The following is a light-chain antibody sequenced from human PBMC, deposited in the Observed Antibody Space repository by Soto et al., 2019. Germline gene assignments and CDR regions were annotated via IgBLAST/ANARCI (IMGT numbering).Light chain of an antibody. CDR3: SSYTSSSTLWV. J-gene: IGLJ3*02. CDR2: EVN. V-gene: IGLV2-14*01. CDR1: SSDIGGYNY. Sequence: QSALTQPASVSGSPGQSITISCTGTSSDIGGYNYVSWYQQHPGKAPKLMIYEVNNRPSGVSNRFSGSKSGNTASLTIYGLQADDEADYYCSSYTSSSTLWVFGGGTKVTVL.